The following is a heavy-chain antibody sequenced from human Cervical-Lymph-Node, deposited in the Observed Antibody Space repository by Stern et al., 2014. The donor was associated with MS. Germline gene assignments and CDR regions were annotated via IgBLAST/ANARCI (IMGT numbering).Heavy chain of an antibody. J-gene: IGHJ4*02. Sequence: EVQLVQSGAEVKKPGESLKISCEASGYLFDDYWIGWVRQMSGRGLELVAIIFPRDSNTRYSPSVQGQVTISADKSISTPYLQWSTQKAWDPAIYSCARSPATPSGYDRFDYWGQGALVTVSS. D-gene: IGHD5-12*01. CDR1: GYLFDDYW. CDR3: ARSPATPSGYDRFDY. CDR2: IFPRDSNT. V-gene: IGHV5-51*03.